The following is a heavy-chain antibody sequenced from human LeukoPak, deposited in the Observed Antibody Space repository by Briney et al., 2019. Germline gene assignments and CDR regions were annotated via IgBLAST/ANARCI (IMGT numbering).Heavy chain of an antibody. CDR2: INHSGST. D-gene: IGHD3-10*01. CDR3: ASAKNYGSGSYGPTTFDY. J-gene: IGHJ4*02. CDR1: GGSFSGYY. V-gene: IGHV4-34*01. Sequence: SETLSLTCAVYGGSFSGYYWSWIRQPPGKGLEWIGEINHSGSTNYNPSLKSRVTISVDTSKNQFSLKLSSVTAADTAVYYCASAKNYGSGSYGPTTFDYWGQGTLVTVSS.